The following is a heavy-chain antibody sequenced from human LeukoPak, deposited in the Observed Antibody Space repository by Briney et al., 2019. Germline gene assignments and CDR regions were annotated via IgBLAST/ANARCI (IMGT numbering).Heavy chain of an antibody. CDR2: ISAYNGNT. CDR3: ARVFGFDRSGYVDY. J-gene: IGHJ4*02. V-gene: IGHV1-18*01. Sequence: ASVKVSCKASGYTFTSYGISWVRQAPGQGLEWMGWISAYNGNTNYAQKFQGRVTMTRDTSTSTVYMELSSLRSEDTAVYYCARVFGFDRSGYVDYWGQGTLVTVSS. CDR1: GYTFTSYG. D-gene: IGHD3-3*01.